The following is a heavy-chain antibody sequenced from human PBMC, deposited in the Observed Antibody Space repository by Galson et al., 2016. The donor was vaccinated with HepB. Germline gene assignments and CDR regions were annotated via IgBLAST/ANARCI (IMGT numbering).Heavy chain of an antibody. D-gene: IGHD6-19*01. Sequence: SLRLSCAASGFTFSSYDMSWVRQAPGKGLEWVSAIRGSGGSTFYADSVKGRSTISRDNSKNTLYLQMNSLRAEDTALYYCTKDSGYGSGYSDYWGQGTLVTVSS. J-gene: IGHJ4*02. CDR1: GFTFSSYD. V-gene: IGHV3-23*01. CDR3: TKDSGYGSGYSDY. CDR2: IRGSGGST.